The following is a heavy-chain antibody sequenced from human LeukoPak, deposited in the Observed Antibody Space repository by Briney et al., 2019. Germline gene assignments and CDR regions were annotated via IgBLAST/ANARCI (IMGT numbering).Heavy chain of an antibody. V-gene: IGHV3-7*01. CDR1: GFTFSSSW. Sequence: GGSLRLSCAASGFTFSSSWMGWARQAPGKGLEWVANIKEDGSWKNHAVSVQGRFTISRDNAKNSLYLQMNSLRAEDTAVYYCARDRGWYHADSWGQGTLVTVSS. CDR3: ARDRGWYHADS. J-gene: IGHJ4*02. CDR2: IKEDGSWK. D-gene: IGHD6-19*01.